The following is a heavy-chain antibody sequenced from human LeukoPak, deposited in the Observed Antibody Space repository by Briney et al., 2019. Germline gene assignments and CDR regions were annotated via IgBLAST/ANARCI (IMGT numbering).Heavy chain of an antibody. CDR2: IKQDGSEK. J-gene: IGHJ4*02. Sequence: HPGGSLRLSCAASGFTFSSYWMSWVRQAPGKGLEWVANIKQDGSEKYYVDSVKGRFTISRDNAKNSLYLQMNSLRAEDTAVYYCARLGGSGSYGAAYWGQGTLVTVSS. CDR3: ARLGGSGSYGAAY. V-gene: IGHV3-7*01. D-gene: IGHD3-10*01. CDR1: GFTFSSYW.